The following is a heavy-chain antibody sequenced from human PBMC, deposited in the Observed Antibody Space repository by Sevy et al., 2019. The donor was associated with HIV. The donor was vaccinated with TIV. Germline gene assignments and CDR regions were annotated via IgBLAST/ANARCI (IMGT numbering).Heavy chain of an antibody. CDR1: GFTFSSYS. D-gene: IGHD3-22*01. V-gene: IGHV3-21*01. CDR2: ISSSSSYI. CDR3: AGAQAGYDDSRREMDY. J-gene: IGHJ4*02. Sequence: GGSLRLSCAASGFTFSSYSMNWVRQAPGKGLEWVSSISSSSSYIYYADSVKGRFTISRDNAKNSLYLQMNSLRAEDTVVYYCAGAQAGYDDSRREMDYWGQGTLVTVSS.